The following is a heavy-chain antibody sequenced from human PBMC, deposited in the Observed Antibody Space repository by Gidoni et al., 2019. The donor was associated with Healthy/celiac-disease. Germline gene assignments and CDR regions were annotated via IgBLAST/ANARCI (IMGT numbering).Heavy chain of an antibody. CDR1: GFTVSSNY. CDR2: IYSGGST. Sequence: EVQLVESGGGLVQPGGSLRLSCAASGFTVSSNYMSWVRQAPGKGLEWVSVIYSGGSTYYADSVKGRFTISRDNSKNTLYLQMNSLRAEDTAVYYCARSPTVVTELDYWGQGTLVTVSS. J-gene: IGHJ4*02. CDR3: ARSPTVVTELDY. V-gene: IGHV3-66*02. D-gene: IGHD4-17*01.